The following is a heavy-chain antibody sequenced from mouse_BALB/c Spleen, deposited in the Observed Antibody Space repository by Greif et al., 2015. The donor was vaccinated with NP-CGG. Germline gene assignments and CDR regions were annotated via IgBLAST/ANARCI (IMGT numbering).Heavy chain of an antibody. CDR1: GFSLTSYG. D-gene: IGHD2-4*01. J-gene: IGHJ2*01. CDR3: ARERSMITYYFDY. V-gene: IGHV2-9*02. CDR2: IWAGGST. Sequence: QVQLQQSGPGLVAPSQSLSITCTVSGFSLTSYGVHWVRQPPGKGLEWLGVIWAGGSTNYNSALMSRLSISKDNSKSQVFLKMNSLQTDDTAMYYYARERSMITYYFDYWGQGTTLTVSS.